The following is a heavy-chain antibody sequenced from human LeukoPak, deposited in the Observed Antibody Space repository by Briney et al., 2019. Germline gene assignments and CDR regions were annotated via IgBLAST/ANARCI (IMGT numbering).Heavy chain of an antibody. J-gene: IGHJ4*02. CDR2: ISGSGGST. CDR1: GFTFSSYA. CDR3: AKDRSRGYSSSCMDY. V-gene: IGHV3-23*01. D-gene: IGHD6-13*01. Sequence: GGSLRLSCAASGFTFSSYAMSWVRQAPGKGLEWVSAISGSGGSTYYADSVKGRFTISRDNSKNTLYLQMNSLRAEDTAVYYCAKDRSRGYSSSCMDYWGQGTLVTVSS.